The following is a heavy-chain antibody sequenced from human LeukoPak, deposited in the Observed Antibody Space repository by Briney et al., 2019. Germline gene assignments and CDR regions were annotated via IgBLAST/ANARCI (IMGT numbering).Heavy chain of an antibody. CDR2: IIPILGIA. D-gene: IGHD1-7*01. CDR3: AREVPDRTTDY. V-gene: IGHV1-69*04. Sequence: SAKVSCKASGGTFSSYAISWVRQAPGQGLEWMGRIIPILGIANYAQKFQGRVTITADKSTSTAYMELSSLRSEDTAVYYCAREVPDRTTDYWGQGTLVTVSS. CDR1: GGTFSSYA. J-gene: IGHJ4*02.